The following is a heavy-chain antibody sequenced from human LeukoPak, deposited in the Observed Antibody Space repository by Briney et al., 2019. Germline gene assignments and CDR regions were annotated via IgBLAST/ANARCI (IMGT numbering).Heavy chain of an antibody. D-gene: IGHD6-19*01. J-gene: IGHJ3*02. CDR1: GGSFSNYY. Sequence: SETLSLTCAVYGGSFSNYYWSWTRQPPGKGLEWIGEISHDGSTTNYNPSLKSRVIISVDTSKNQFSLKLSSVTAADTAVYYCARVSSGWGWDQAFDIWGQGTMVTVSS. CDR2: ISHDGSTT. CDR3: ARVSSGWGWDQAFDI. V-gene: IGHV4-34*01.